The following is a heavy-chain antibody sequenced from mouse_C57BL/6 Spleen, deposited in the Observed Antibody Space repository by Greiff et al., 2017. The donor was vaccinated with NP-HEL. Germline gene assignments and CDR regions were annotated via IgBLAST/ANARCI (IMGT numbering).Heavy chain of an antibody. Sequence: VQLQQSGAELVRPGSSVKLSCKASGYTFTSYWMHWVKQRPIQGLEWIGNIDPSDSETHYNQKFKDKATLTVDKSSSTAYMQLSSRTSEDSAVYYCARGVTRDYWDQGTTLTVSS. CDR2: IDPSDSET. CDR1: GYTFTSYW. V-gene: IGHV1-52*01. D-gene: IGHD2-3*01. J-gene: IGHJ2*01. CDR3: ARGVTRDY.